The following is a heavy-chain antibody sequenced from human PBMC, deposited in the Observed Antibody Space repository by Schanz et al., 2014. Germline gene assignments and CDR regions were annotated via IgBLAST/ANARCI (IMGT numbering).Heavy chain of an antibody. CDR3: ARVQDDILTGSEYYYGMDV. Sequence: QVQLVQSGAEVKKPGSSVKVSCKASGGTFSSYTIIWVRQAPGQGLEWMGWISTSNGNTNYIQKLQGRVTMTTDTSTSTAYMELRSLRSDDTAVYYCARVQDDILTGSEYYYGMDVWGQGTTVTVSS. CDR1: GGTFSSYT. J-gene: IGHJ6*02. D-gene: IGHD3-9*01. V-gene: IGHV1-18*01. CDR2: ISTSNGNT.